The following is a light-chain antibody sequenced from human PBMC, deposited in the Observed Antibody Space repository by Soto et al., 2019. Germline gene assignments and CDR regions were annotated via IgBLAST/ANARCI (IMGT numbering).Light chain of an antibody. CDR2: GNN. J-gene: IGLJ2*01. CDR3: QSYDTSLNGVV. V-gene: IGLV1-40*01. CDR1: XXXXGAEYD. Sequence: QSVLTXPPSVSGAPGQRVTXXXTXXXXXXGAEYDVHWYQQRPGTAPKLLIYGNNNRPSGVPDRFSGSKSGTSASLAIGGLQAEDEAEYYCQSYDTSLNGVVFGGGTKLTVL.